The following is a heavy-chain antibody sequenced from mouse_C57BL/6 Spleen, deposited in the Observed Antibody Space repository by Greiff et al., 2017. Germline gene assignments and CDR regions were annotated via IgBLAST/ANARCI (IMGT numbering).Heavy chain of an antibody. J-gene: IGHJ2*01. CDR3: ARNFRYYGSSYDYFDY. CDR1: GFSLTSYA. Sequence: VKLMESGPGLVAPSQSLSITCTVSGFSLTSYAISWVRQPPGKGLEWLGVIWTGGGTNYNSALKSRLSISKDNSKSQVFLKMNSLQTDDTARYYCARNFRYYGSSYDYFDYWGQGTTLTVSS. D-gene: IGHD1-1*01. V-gene: IGHV2-9-1*01. CDR2: IWTGGGT.